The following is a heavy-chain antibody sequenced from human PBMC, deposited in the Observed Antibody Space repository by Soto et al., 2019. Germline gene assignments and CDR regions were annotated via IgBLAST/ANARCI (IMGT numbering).Heavy chain of an antibody. CDR1: GFTFSKYW. V-gene: IGHV3-74*01. CDR3: ALQDYTDDGGLEAAVSVGGAVEY. Sequence: EVQLVESGGGLVQPGKALRLSCAASGFTFSKYWIHWVRQAPGKGPVWVSYISSDGTTTYYAASVKGRFTISRDNAKNALYLQRGSLRAKDTAVYYCALQDYTDDGGLEAAVSVGGAVEYWGQRAQGTVSS. D-gene: IGHD3-3*01. CDR2: ISSDGTTT. J-gene: IGHJ1*01.